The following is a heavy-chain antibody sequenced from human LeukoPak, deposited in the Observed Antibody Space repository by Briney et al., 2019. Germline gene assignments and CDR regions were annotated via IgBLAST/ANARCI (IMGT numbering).Heavy chain of an antibody. J-gene: IGHJ4*02. CDR3: AKPRTTGLGWAQFDY. D-gene: IGHD2-8*02. CDR1: GFTFSSFA. V-gene: IGHV3-23*01. Sequence: PGGSLRLSCAASGFTFSSFAMTWVRQAPGKGLEWVSGFDGNGPNTYYADSVKGRWTISRDNSRNTLYLEMNILRPEDTAIYYCAKPRTTGLGWAQFDYWGQGSLVTVSS. CDR2: FDGNGPNT.